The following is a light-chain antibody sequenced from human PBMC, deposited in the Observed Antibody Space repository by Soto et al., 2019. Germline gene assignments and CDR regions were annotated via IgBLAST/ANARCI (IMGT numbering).Light chain of an antibody. Sequence: DIQMTQSPSSLSASVGDRVTITCRASQSISSYLNWYQQKPGKAPKLLIYAASSLQSGVPSRFSGSGFGTDFTLTISRLQPEDFATYYCLLDFGYFWAFGQGTKVDI. CDR2: AAS. V-gene: IGKV1-39*01. J-gene: IGKJ1*01. CDR3: LLDFGYFWA. CDR1: QSISSY.